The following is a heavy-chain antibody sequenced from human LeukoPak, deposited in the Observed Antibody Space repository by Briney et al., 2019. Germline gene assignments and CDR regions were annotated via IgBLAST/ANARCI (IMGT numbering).Heavy chain of an antibody. D-gene: IGHD3-10*01. Sequence: PGGSLRLSCAASGFTFSSYAMHWVRQAPGKGLEWVAVISYDGSNKYYADSVKGRFTISRDNSKNTLYLQMNSLRAEDTAVYYCAREGDLMVRAPNTAYYYYGMDVWDQGTTVTVSS. V-gene: IGHV3-30*04. J-gene: IGHJ6*02. CDR3: AREGDLMVRAPNTAYYYYGMDV. CDR1: GFTFSSYA. CDR2: ISYDGSNK.